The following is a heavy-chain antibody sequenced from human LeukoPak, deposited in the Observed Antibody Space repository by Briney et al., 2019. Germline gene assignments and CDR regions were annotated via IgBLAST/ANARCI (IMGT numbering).Heavy chain of an antibody. CDR2: INPNSGGT. CDR1: GYTFTGYY. Sequence: ASVKVSCKTSGYTFTGYYMHWVRQAPGQGLEWMGWINPNSGGTIYAQKFQGRVTMTRDTSISTVYMELSRLRSADTAVYYCARAPPITRGPFDPWGQGTLVTVSS. V-gene: IGHV1-2*02. J-gene: IGHJ5*02. D-gene: IGHD3-10*01. CDR3: ARAPPITRGPFDP.